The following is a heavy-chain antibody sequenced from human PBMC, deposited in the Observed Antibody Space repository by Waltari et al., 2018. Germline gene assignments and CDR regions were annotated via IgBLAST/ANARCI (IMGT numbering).Heavy chain of an antibody. CDR2: IDPSDSYT. V-gene: IGHV5-10-1*03. CDR1: GYSFTSYW. D-gene: IGHD6-19*01. CDR3: ARLTKRTVAGDY. J-gene: IGHJ4*02. Sequence: EVQLVQSGAEVKKPGESLRISCKGSGYSFTSYWISWVRQMPGKGLEWMGRIDPSDSYTHDSPSFHGHGTISADKSISTAYLQWSSLKAADTAMYYCARLTKRTVAGDYWGQGTLVTVSS.